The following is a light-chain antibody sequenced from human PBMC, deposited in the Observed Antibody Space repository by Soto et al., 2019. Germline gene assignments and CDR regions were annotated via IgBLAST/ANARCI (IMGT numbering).Light chain of an antibody. CDR1: QSINTC. CDR3: QHSYSSPWT. Sequence: DIQMTQSPSSLSASVGDRVTIACRASQSINTCLNWYEVKPGKAPKLLIYAASSLQSGVPSRFSGSGSGTDFPLTIRSLQPEDFATFYCQHSYSSPWTFGPGTQVEIK. CDR2: AAS. V-gene: IGKV1-39*01. J-gene: IGKJ1*01.